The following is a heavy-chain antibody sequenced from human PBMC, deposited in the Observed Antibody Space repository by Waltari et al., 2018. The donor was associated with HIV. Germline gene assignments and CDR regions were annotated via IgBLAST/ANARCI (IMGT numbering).Heavy chain of an antibody. V-gene: IGHV3-7*01. CDR3: ARGAGSV. CDR1: GFSFGSFW. CDR2: IKEDGGER. J-gene: IGHJ4*02. Sequence: LEESGGGAGQPGESLRLSGEARGFSFGSFWMSWVRQVSGKGLEWVADIKEDGGERNVVDSVKGRFTVSRDNAKNLLILKMDNLKMEDSGIYYCARGAGSVWGQGTLVTVSS.